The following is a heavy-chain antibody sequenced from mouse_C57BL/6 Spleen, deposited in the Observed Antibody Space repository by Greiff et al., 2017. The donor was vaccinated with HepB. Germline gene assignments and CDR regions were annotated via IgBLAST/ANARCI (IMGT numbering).Heavy chain of an antibody. CDR1: GFTFSDYG. J-gene: IGHJ2*01. V-gene: IGHV5-17*01. CDR2: ISSGSSTI. Sequence: EVMLVESGGGLVKPGGSLKLSCAASGFTFSDYGMHWVRQAPEKGLEWVAYISSGSSTIYYADTVKGRFTISRDNAKNTLFLQMTSLRSEDTAIYYCARHDYDGGYFDYWGQGTTLTVSS. D-gene: IGHD2-4*01. CDR3: ARHDYDGGYFDY.